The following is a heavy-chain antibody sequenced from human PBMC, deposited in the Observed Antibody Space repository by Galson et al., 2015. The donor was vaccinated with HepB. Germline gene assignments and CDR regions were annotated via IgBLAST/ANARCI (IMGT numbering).Heavy chain of an antibody. J-gene: IGHJ4*02. CDR3: ARGVHGSSTTCYWENRYDY. CDR2: IKQDGSEK. CDR1: GFTFSSYW. Sequence: SLRLSCAASGFTFSSYWMTWVRQAPGKGLEWVANIKQDGSEKKYVDSVKGRFTISRDNAKNSLYLQMNSLRVEDTAVYYCARGVHGSSTTCYWENRYDYWGQGTLVTVSS. D-gene: IGHD2-2*01. V-gene: IGHV3-7*03.